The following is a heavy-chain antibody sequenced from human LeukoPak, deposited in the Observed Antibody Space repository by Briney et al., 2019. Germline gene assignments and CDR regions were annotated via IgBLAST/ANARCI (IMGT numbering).Heavy chain of an antibody. D-gene: IGHD3-16*01. V-gene: IGHV4-4*07. Sequence: SETLSLTCTVSGDPISDYCWTWIRQPAGKGLEWIGRIYGNGSTNCNPSLKSRVAMSIDTSKMQFSLKLRSVTAADTAVYYCARVGEWLFDIDVWGKGTTVIVSS. J-gene: IGHJ6*03. CDR3: ARVGEWLFDIDV. CDR2: IYGNGST. CDR1: GDPISDYC.